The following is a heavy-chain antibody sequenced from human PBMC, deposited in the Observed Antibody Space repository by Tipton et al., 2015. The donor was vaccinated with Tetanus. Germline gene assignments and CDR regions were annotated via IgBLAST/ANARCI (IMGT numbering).Heavy chain of an antibody. CDR1: DASISNDY. Sequence: TLSLTCTVSDASISNDYWAWIRQAPGKGLEWIGYISYSGSTNSNYSLKSRITISQDTSNNQFSLKLTSVTAADTAVYYCARANYDFPKKGPFDSWGQGTLVIVSS. D-gene: IGHD3-3*01. CDR3: ARANYDFPKKGPFDS. CDR2: ISYSGST. J-gene: IGHJ4*02. V-gene: IGHV4-59*01.